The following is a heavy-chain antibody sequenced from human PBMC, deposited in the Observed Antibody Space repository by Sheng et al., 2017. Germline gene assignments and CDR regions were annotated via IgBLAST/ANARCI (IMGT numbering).Heavy chain of an antibody. V-gene: IGHV3-7*01. D-gene: IGHD1-7*01. Sequence: EVQLVESGGDLVQPGGSRRDSPVQPLDSPLVSYWMSWVRQAPGKGLEWVANIKTDGSEKYYADSVRGRFTISRDNAENSLYLHLHSLRAEDTAVYYCANIITGTSPWYYGYWGQGTLLTVSS. CDR3: ANIITGTSPWYYGY. J-gene: IGHJ4*02. CDR1: DSPLVSYW. CDR2: IKTDGSEK.